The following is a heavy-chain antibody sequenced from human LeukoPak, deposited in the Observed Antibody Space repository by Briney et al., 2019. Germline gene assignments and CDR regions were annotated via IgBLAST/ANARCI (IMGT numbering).Heavy chain of an antibody. D-gene: IGHD3-16*01. J-gene: IGHJ4*02. CDR2: INPDGSSI. V-gene: IGHV3-74*01. CDR3: GRDLSWGSTDY. CDR1: GFVFSNYW. Sequence: LGGSLRLSCAASGFVFSNYWMCWVRQAPGRGLVWVSRINPDGSSIGYADFVRGRFTISRDNAKNTLFLQMNSLTVEDTAMYYCGRDLSWGSTDYWGQGTLVTVSS.